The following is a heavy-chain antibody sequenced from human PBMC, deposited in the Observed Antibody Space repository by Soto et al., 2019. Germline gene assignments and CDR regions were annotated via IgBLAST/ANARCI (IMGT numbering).Heavy chain of an antibody. D-gene: IGHD3-10*01. CDR1: GFIFSCYA. CDR2: ISYGGNNK. V-gene: IGHV3-30-3*01. Sequence: QVQLVESGGGVVQPGRSLRLSCAASGFIFSCYAMHWVRQAPGKGLAWVAVISYGGNNKDYADSVKGRFTISRDNYQNTLYLQMNSLRAEYTAVYYCARTGLLHGMDVWGQGTTVTVSS. J-gene: IGHJ6*02. CDR3: ARTGLLHGMDV.